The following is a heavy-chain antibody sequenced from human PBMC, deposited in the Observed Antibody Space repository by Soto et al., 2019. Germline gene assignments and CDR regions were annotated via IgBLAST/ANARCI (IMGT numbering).Heavy chain of an antibody. J-gene: IGHJ5*02. Sequence: GASVKVSCKASGYTFTSYGISWVRQAPGQGLEWMGWISAYNGSTNYAQKLQGRVTMTTDTSTSTAYMELRSLRSDDTAVYYCARETDYGDYVGWFDPWGQGTLVTVSS. CDR3: ARETDYGDYVGWFDP. D-gene: IGHD4-17*01. V-gene: IGHV1-18*01. CDR1: GYTFTSYG. CDR2: ISAYNGST.